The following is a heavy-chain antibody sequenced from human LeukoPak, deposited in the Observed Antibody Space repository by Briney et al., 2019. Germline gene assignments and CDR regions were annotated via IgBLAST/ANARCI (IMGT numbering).Heavy chain of an antibody. CDR2: IYYSGST. D-gene: IGHD3-9*01. J-gene: IGHJ4*02. CDR1: GGSISSSSYY. Sequence: SETLSLTCTVSGGSISSSSYYWGWIRQPPGKGLEWIGSIYYSGSTYYNPSLKSRVTISVDTFKNQFSLKLSSVTAADTAVYYCARLYLFHFDYWGQGTLVTVSS. CDR3: ARLYLFHFDY. V-gene: IGHV4-39*01.